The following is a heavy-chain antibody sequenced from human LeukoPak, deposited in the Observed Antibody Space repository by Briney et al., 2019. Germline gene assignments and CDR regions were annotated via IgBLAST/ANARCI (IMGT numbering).Heavy chain of an antibody. D-gene: IGHD6-13*01. CDR1: GFTFSSYA. Sequence: GGSLRLSCAASGFTFSSYAMSWVRQAPGKGLEWVSAISGSGGSTYYADSEKGRFTISRDNSKNTLYLQMHSLRAEDTAVYYCAKDGGSREDNWFDPWGQGTLVTVSS. J-gene: IGHJ5*02. V-gene: IGHV3-23*01. CDR3: AKDGGSREDNWFDP. CDR2: ISGSGGST.